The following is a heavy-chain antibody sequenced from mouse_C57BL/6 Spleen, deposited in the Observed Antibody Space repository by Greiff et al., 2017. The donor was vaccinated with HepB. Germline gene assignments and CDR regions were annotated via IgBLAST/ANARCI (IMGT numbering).Heavy chain of an antibody. Sequence: EVKLVESGGDLVKPGGSLKLSCAASGFTFSSYGMSWVRQTPDKRLEWVATISSGGSYTYYPDSLKGRFTISRDNAKNTLYLQMGSLKSEDTAMYYGARRGYYYGSCYYAMDYWGQGTSVTVSS. CDR2: ISSGGSYT. CDR1: GFTFSSYG. J-gene: IGHJ4*01. D-gene: IGHD1-1*01. V-gene: IGHV5-6*02. CDR3: ARRGYYYGSCYYAMDY.